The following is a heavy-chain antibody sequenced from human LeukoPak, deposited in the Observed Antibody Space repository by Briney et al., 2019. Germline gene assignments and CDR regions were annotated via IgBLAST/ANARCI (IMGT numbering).Heavy chain of an antibody. V-gene: IGHV3-30*04. CDR3: ARLMTKVTTNPDFDY. CDR1: GFTFSSYA. D-gene: IGHD4-17*01. J-gene: IGHJ4*02. Sequence: GGSLRLSCAASGFTFSSYAMHWVRQAPGKGLEWVAVISYDGSNKYYADSVKGRFTISRDNSKNTLYLQMNSLRAEDTAVYYCARLMTKVTTNPDFDYWGQGTLATVSS. CDR2: ISYDGSNK.